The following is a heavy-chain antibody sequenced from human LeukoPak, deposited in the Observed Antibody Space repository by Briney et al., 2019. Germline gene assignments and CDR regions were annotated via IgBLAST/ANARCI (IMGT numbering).Heavy chain of an antibody. CDR1: GFTFSSYW. CDR2: IKQDGSEK. D-gene: IGHD6-13*01. J-gene: IGHJ6*02. CDR3: AGLAAAGVYYYYYYGMDV. V-gene: IGHV3-7*01. Sequence: PGGSLRLSCAASGFTFSSYWMSWVRQAPGKGLEWVANIKQDGSEKYYVDSVKGRFTISRDNAKNSLYLQMNSLRAEDTAVYYCAGLAAAGVYYYYYYGMDVWGQGTTVTVSS.